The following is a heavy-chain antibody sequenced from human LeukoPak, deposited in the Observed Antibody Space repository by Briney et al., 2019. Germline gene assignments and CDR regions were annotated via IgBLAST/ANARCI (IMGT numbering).Heavy chain of an antibody. D-gene: IGHD3-16*01. CDR2: IKKDGSEK. V-gene: IGHV3-7*01. Sequence: GESLRLSCAASEFTFSSYWMSWVRQAPGKGLEWVANIKKDGSEKYYVDSVKGRLTISRDNAKTSLYLQMNSLRAEDTAVYYCARALFLGDWFDPWGQGTLVTVSS. CDR3: ARALFLGDWFDP. CDR1: EFTFSSYW. J-gene: IGHJ5*02.